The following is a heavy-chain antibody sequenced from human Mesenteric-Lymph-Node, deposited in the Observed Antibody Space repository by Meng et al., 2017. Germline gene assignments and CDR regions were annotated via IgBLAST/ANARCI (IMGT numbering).Heavy chain of an antibody. J-gene: IGHJ6*02. CDR3: VISSWYTDTYYGMDV. V-gene: IGHV3-30*04. D-gene: IGHD6-13*01. CDR2: ISYDGSNK. CDR1: GFTFSSYA. Sequence: GGSLRLSCAASGFTFSSYAMHWVRQAPGKGLEWVAVISYDGSNKYYADSVKGRFTISRDNSKNTLYLQMNSLRAEDTAVYYCVISSWYTDTYYGMDVWGQGTTVTVSS.